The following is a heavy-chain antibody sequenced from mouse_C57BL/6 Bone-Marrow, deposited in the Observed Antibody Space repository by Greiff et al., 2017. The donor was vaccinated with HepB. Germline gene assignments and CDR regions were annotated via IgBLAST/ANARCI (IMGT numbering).Heavy chain of an antibody. J-gene: IGHJ3*01. V-gene: IGHV1-64*01. CDR1: GYTFTSYW. CDR2: IHPNSGST. D-gene: IGHD1-1*01. Sequence: QVQLQQPGAELVKPGASVKLSCKASGYTFTSYWMHWVKQRPGQGLEWIGMIHPNSGSTNYNEKFKSKATLTVDKSSSTAYMQLSSLTSEDSAVYYCALGVTTVVAEGFAYWGQGTLVTVSA. CDR3: ALGVTTVVAEGFAY.